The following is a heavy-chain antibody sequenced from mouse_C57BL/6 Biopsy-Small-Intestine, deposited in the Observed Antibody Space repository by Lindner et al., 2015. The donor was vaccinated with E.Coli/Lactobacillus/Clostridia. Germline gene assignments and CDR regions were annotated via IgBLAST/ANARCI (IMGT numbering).Heavy chain of an antibody. Sequence: VQLQESGPELVKPGASVKMSCKASGYTFTDYYMNWVKQSHGKSLEWIGHINPSNGGSSYNQKFKGKATLTVDKSLSTAYMQLNSLTSEDSAVYYCAREGAYYSNWGQGTLVTVFA. V-gene: IGHV1-26*01. J-gene: IGHJ3*01. D-gene: IGHD2-5*01. CDR2: INPSNGGS. CDR1: GYTFTDYY. CDR3: AREGAYYSN.